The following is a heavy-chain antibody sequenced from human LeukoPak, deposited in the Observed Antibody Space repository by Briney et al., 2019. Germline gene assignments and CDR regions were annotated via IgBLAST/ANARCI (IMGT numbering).Heavy chain of an antibody. J-gene: IGHJ5*02. D-gene: IGHD3-22*01. CDR3: ARTYYDSIEGDNWFDP. CDR1: GFTFTSYS. V-gene: IGHV3-48*01. Sequence: GGSLRLSCAASGFTFTSYSMNWVRQAPGKGLEWVSYITTSSSTINYADSVKGRFTISRDNAKNSLYLQMNSLRAEDTAVYYCARTYYDSIEGDNWFDPWGQGTLVTVSS. CDR2: ITTSSSTI.